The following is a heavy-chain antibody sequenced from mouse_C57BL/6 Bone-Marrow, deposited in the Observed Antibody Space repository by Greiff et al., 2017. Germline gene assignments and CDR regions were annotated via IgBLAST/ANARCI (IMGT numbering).Heavy chain of an antibody. J-gene: IGHJ4*01. CDR1: GYTFTSYW. D-gene: IGHD2-2*01. CDR3: ARRDYYVYLRGAMDY. V-gene: IGHV1-59*01. Sequence: QVQLQQPGAELVRPGTSVKLSCKASGYTFTSYWMHWVKQRPGQGLEWIGVIDPSDSYTNYNQKFKGKATLTVDTSSSTAYMQLSSLTSEDSAVYYCARRDYYVYLRGAMDYWGQGTSVTVSS. CDR2: IDPSDSYT.